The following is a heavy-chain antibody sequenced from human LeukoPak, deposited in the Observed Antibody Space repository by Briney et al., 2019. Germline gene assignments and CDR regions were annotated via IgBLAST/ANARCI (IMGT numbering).Heavy chain of an antibody. CDR1: GFTFSNYE. CDR2: ISGSGRNI. D-gene: IGHD2-2*01. J-gene: IGHJ4*02. V-gene: IGHV3-48*03. CDR3: ARAARYFGSSTSCYEN. Sequence: GGSLRLSCAASGFTFSNYEFNWVRQAPGKGLEWISYISGSGRNIYYADSVKGRFTISRDNAKSSLYLQMNSLRAEDTAVYYCARAARYFGSSTSCYENWGQGTLVTVSS.